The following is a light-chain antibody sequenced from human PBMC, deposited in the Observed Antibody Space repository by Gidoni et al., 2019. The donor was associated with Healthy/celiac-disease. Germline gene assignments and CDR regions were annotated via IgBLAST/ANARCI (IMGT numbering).Light chain of an antibody. CDR2: WAS. Sequence: DIVMTQSPDSLAVSLGERATINCKSSQSVLYSSNNKNYLAWYQQKPGQPPKLLIYWASNREAGVPDRISGSGSGTDFTLTISSLQAEDVAVYYCQQYYSTPPSFGPGTKVDIK. V-gene: IGKV4-1*01. CDR3: QQYYSTPPS. J-gene: IGKJ3*01. CDR1: QSVLYSSNNKNY.